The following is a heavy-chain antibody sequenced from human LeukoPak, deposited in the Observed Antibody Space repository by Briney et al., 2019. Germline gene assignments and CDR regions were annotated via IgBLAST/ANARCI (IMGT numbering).Heavy chain of an antibody. V-gene: IGHV4-4*07. CDR1: GGSISSYY. J-gene: IGHJ4*02. CDR2: IYTSGST. Sequence: SGTLSLTCTVSGGSISSYYWSWIRQPAGKGLEWIGRIYTSGSTNYNPSLKSRVTMSVDTSKNQFSLKLSSVTAADTAVYYCARDSLYDSSGYYYSFDYWGQGTLVTVSS. CDR3: ARDSLYDSSGYYYSFDY. D-gene: IGHD3-22*01.